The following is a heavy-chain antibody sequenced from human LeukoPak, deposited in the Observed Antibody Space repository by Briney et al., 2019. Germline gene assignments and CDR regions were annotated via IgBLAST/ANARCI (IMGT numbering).Heavy chain of an antibody. CDR2: INEDGSYK. D-gene: IGHD2-21*02. J-gene: IGHJ4*02. V-gene: IGHV3-7*01. CDR1: GFTFSGYA. CDR3: ARDATRGGDNDY. Sequence: GGSLRLSCAVSGFTFSGYAMSWVRQAPGKGLEWVANINEDGSYKYHADSVKGRLTISRDNAKNSLYLQMNSLAEDTAVYYCARDATRGGDNDYWGQGTRVIVSS.